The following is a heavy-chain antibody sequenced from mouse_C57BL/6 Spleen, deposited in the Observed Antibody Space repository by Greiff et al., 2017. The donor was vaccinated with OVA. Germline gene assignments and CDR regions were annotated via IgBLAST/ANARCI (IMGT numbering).Heavy chain of an antibody. CDR3: ARHQGNDGGAMDY. CDR2: IWSDGST. D-gene: IGHD2-3*01. Sequence: VKLMESGPGLVAPSQSLSITCTVSGFSLTSYGVHWVRQPPGKGLEWLVVIWSDGSTNYTSDLKSRLSISKDNSKSQVFLKMNSLQTDDTAMYYCARHQGNDGGAMDYWGQGTSVTVSS. V-gene: IGHV2-6-1*01. CDR1: GFSLTSYG. J-gene: IGHJ4*01.